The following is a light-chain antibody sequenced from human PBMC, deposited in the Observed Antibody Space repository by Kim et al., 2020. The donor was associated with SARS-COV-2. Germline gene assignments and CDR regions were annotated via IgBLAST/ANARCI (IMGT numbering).Light chain of an antibody. J-gene: IGLJ2*01. CDR1: RGSIDHNY. Sequence: GKKITMPCTRSRGSIDHNYVHWSQQRPGGVPAAVIYEDDQRPSWVSDRFSGSIDNSSNSASLTISGLRTEDEADYYCQSYNRDNVIFGGGTQLTVL. CDR2: EDD. CDR3: QSYNRDNVI. V-gene: IGLV6-57*03.